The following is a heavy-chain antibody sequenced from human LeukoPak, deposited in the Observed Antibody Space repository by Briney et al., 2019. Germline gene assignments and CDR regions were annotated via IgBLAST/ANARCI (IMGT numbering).Heavy chain of an antibody. D-gene: IGHD3-9*01. CDR2: IYYSGST. J-gene: IGHJ5*02. V-gene: IGHV4-39*01. CDR3: ASRLTYYDILTGQQFDP. CDR1: GRSISSSSYY. Sequence: PSETLSLTCTVSGRSISSSSYYCGWIRQPPGKGLEWIGSIYYSGSTYYNPSLKSRVTISVDTSKNQFSLKLSSVTAADTAVYYCASRLTYYDILTGQQFDPWGQGTLVTVSS.